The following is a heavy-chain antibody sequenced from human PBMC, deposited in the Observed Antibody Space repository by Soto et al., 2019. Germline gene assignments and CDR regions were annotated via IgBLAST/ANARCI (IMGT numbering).Heavy chain of an antibody. V-gene: IGHV1-18*01. D-gene: IGHD3-9*01. CDR1: GGTFSSYA. J-gene: IGHJ4*02. CDR2: ISAYNGNT. Sequence: GASVKVSCKASGGTFSSYAISWVRQAPGQGLEWMGWISAYNGNTNYAQKLQGRVTMTTDTSTSTAYMELRSLRSDDTAVYYCARDPPEDYDILTGYYGGFDYWGQGTLVTVSS. CDR3: ARDPPEDYDILTGYYGGFDY.